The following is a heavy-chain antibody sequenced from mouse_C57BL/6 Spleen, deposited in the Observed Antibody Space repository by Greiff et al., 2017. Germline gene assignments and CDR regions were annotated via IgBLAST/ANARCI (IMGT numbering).Heavy chain of an antibody. J-gene: IGHJ4*01. CDR1: GYTFTSYW. V-gene: IGHV1-50*01. CDR2: IDPSDSYT. CDR3: ARLRDYDGYAMDY. Sequence: VQLQQPGAELVKPGASVKLSCKASGYTFTSYWMQWVKQRPGQGLEWIGEIDPSDSYTNYNQKFKGKATLTVDTSSSTAYMQLSSLTSEDSAVYYCARLRDYDGYAMDYWGQGTSVTVSS. D-gene: IGHD2-4*01.